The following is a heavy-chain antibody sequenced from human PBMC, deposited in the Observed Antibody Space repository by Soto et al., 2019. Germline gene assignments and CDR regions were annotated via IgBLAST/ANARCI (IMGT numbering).Heavy chain of an antibody. CDR3: ARDRVPFSSSAGHYYYGMDV. D-gene: IGHD6-6*01. CDR1: GYTFTGYY. Sequence: QVHLVQSGAEVKKPGASVKVSCKASGYTFTGYYMHWVRQAPGQGLEWRGWISPNSVGTNFAHKFQCRVTMTTDSTINTAYMELSRMTYDGTAVYYCARDRVPFSSSAGHYYYGMDVWGQGTTLTVS. CDR2: ISPNSVGT. V-gene: IGHV1-2*02. J-gene: IGHJ6*02.